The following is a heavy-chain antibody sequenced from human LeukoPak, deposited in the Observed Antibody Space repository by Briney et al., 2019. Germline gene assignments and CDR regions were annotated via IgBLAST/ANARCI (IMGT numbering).Heavy chain of an antibody. D-gene: IGHD3-22*01. CDR1: GGSISSYY. V-gene: IGHV4-59*08. CDR2: IYYSGST. CDR3: ARRYYDSSGYPHDAFDI. Sequence: SETLSLTCTVSGGSISSYYWSWIRQPPGKGLEWIGYIYYSGSTNYNPSLKSRVTISVDTSKNQFSLKLSSVTAADTAVYYCARRYYDSSGYPHDAFDIWGQGTMVTVSS. J-gene: IGHJ3*02.